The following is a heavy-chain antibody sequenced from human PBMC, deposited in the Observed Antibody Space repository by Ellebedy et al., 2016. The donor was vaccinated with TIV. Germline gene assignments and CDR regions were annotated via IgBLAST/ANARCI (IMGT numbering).Heavy chain of an antibody. CDR3: AREGGADDYGDYLAY. J-gene: IGHJ4*02. Sequence: GGSLRLXCAASGFSVSSKYMSWVRQAPGKGLEWVSVVYSGGSTYYADSVKGRFTISRDNSKNTLYLQMNSLRAEDTAVYYCAREGGADDYGDYLAYWGQGTLVTVSS. CDR1: GFSVSSKY. V-gene: IGHV3-53*01. CDR2: VYSGGST. D-gene: IGHD4-17*01.